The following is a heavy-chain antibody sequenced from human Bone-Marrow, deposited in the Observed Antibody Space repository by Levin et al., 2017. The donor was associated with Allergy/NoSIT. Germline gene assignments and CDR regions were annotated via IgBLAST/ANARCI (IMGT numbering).Heavy chain of an antibody. Sequence: GESLKISCKASGYPLINYGFSWMRQAPGQGLEWMGWISGYDNYTYYAQKVQDRLTITTDTATSTANMELRSLTSDDTAVYYCVRDFDWIPDHWGKGTGVTVSS. CDR2: ISGYDNYT. CDR1: GYPLINYG. V-gene: IGHV1-18*01. CDR3: VRDFDWIPDH. J-gene: IGHJ4*02. D-gene: IGHD3-9*01.